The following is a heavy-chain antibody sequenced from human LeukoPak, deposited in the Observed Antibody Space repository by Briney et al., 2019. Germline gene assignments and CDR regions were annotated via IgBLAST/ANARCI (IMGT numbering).Heavy chain of an antibody. Sequence: PGGSLRLSCAASGFTFSSYNMNWVRQAPGKGLEWVSSITSSSTYIYYADSVRGRFTISRDNAKNPLYLQMNSLRAEDTAVYFCARDPYSGNYGAYYYYYMDVWGKGTTVTISS. J-gene: IGHJ6*03. CDR1: GFTFSSYN. CDR2: ITSSSTYI. CDR3: ARDPYSGNYGAYYYYYMDV. D-gene: IGHD1-26*01. V-gene: IGHV3-21*01.